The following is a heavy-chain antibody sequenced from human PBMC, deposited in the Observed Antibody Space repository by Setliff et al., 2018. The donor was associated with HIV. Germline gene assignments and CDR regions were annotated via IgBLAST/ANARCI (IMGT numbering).Heavy chain of an antibody. J-gene: IGHJ5*02. V-gene: IGHV4-34*01. D-gene: IGHD6-25*01. CDR1: GGSFSGYY. CDR3: VRVGRRDGWGRIAAIGWSWFDP. CDR2: INHRGGS. Sequence: SETLSLTCAVYGGSFSGYYWTWVRQPPGRGLEWLGEINHRGGSVYSPSLKSRLNISLDTSKKQFSLRLTSITSADTAVYYCVRVGRRDGWGRIAAIGWSWFDPWGQGTRVTVSS.